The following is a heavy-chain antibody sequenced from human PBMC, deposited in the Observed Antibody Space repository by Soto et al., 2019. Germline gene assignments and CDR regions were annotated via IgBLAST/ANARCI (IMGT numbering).Heavy chain of an antibody. CDR1: GGTFGNSA. Sequence: SVKVSCKSSGGTFGNSAIIWVRQDPGQGLEWMGGIIPVFGTVNYAQKFEGRVTITADESTSTVFMEMSRLTSEDTAVYYCAKVMAAAGYDSWGQGTLVTVSS. J-gene: IGHJ4*02. D-gene: IGHD3-16*01. CDR3: AKVMAAAGYDS. V-gene: IGHV1-69*13. CDR2: IIPVFGTV.